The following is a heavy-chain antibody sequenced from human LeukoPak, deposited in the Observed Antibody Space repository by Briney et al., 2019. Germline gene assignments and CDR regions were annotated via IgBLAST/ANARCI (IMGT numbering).Heavy chain of an antibody. CDR3: ARDRGTYYIDY. CDR1: GFTFRSYA. CDR2: LSYDGNNK. D-gene: IGHD1-26*01. Sequence: GRSLRLSCAASGFTFRSYAMHWVRQAPGEGLEWVAILSYDGNNKYYADSVKGRFTISRDNSKNTLYLRMNSLRVEDTAVYYCARDRGTYYIDYWGQGTLVTVSS. V-gene: IGHV3-30-3*01. J-gene: IGHJ4*02.